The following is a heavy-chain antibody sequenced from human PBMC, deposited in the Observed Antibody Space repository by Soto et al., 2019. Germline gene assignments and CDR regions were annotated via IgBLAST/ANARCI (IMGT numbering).Heavy chain of an antibody. CDR3: ARGLGIAAAGDAFDI. D-gene: IGHD6-13*01. CDR1: GYSISSGYY. CDR2: IYHSGST. V-gene: IGHV4-38-2*02. J-gene: IGHJ3*02. Sequence: SETLSLTCTVSGYSISSGYYWGWIRHPPGKGLEWIGSIYHSGSTYYNPSLKSRVTISVDTPKNQFSLKLSSGTAADTAVYYCARGLGIAAAGDAFDIWGQGTMVTVSS.